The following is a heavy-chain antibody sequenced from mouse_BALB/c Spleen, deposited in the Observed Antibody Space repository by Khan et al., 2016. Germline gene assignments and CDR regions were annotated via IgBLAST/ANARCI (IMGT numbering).Heavy chain of an antibody. J-gene: IGHJ3*01. Sequence: QIQLVQSGPELKKPGETVKISCKASGYTFTNYGMHWVKQAPGQGLKWMGWINTNTGEPTYAEEFKGRSAFSSDTSASTAYLQLNNLKNEDTAAYFCAKDYDGSNWFDYWGQGTMVTVSS. CDR1: GYTFTNYG. CDR3: AKDYDGSNWFDY. CDR2: INTNTGEP. D-gene: IGHD1-1*01. V-gene: IGHV9-3*02.